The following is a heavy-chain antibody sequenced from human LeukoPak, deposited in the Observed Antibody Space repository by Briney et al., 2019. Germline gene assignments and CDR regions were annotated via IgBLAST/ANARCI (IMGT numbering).Heavy chain of an antibody. D-gene: IGHD2-2*01. CDR1: GYTFTSYY. V-gene: IGHV1-46*01. Sequence: ASVKVSCKASGYTFTSYYMHWVRQAPGQGLEWKGIINPSGGSTSYAQKFQGRVTMTRDMSTSTVYMELSSLRSEDTAVYYCARGDVVVPAAITAAFDIWGQGTMVTVSS. CDR2: INPSGGST. CDR3: ARGDVVVPAAITAAFDI. J-gene: IGHJ3*02.